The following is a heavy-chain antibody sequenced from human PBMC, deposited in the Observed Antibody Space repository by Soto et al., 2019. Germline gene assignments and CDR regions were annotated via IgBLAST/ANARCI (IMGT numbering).Heavy chain of an antibody. J-gene: IGHJ4*02. V-gene: IGHV4-30-4*01. Sequence: QVQLQESGPGLVKPSQTLSLTCSVSGGYITSGDYYWSWIRQPPGKGLEWIGYIHNSGSTYYSPSLKGRVTILVDTSKNEFYLELSSVTAADTAVYYCARAESITIFGVVLAYFDYWGRGTLVTVSS. CDR2: IHNSGST. D-gene: IGHD3-3*01. CDR1: GGYITSGDYY. CDR3: ARAESITIFGVVLAYFDY.